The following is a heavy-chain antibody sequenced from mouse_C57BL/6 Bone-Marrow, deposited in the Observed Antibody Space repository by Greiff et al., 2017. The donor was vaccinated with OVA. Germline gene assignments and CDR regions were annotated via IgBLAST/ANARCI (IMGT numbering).Heavy chain of an antibody. D-gene: IGHD1-1*01. CDR3: ARRGTTVVATGFDY. V-gene: IGHV1-19*01. CDR1: GYTFTDYY. Sequence: VQLQQSGPVLVKPGASVKMSCKASGYTFTDYYMNWVKQSHGKSLEWIGVINPYNGGTSYNQKFKGKATLTVDKSSSTAYMELNSLTSEDSAVYYCARRGTTVVATGFDYWGQGTTLTVSS. J-gene: IGHJ2*01. CDR2: INPYNGGT.